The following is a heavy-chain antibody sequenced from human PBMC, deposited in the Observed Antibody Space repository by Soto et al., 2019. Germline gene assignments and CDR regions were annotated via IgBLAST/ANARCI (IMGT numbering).Heavy chain of an antibody. CDR1: GGSFSGYY. J-gene: IGHJ4*02. V-gene: IGHV4-34*01. Sequence: QVQLQQWGAGLLKPSETLSLTCAVYGGSFSGYYWSWIRQRPGKGLEWIGEINHSGSTNYNPSLKSRVTISVDTSRNQFSLKLSSVTAADTAVYYCARGRGRIFDYWGQGTLVTVSS. CDR3: ARGRGRIFDY. CDR2: INHSGST. D-gene: IGHD3-10*01.